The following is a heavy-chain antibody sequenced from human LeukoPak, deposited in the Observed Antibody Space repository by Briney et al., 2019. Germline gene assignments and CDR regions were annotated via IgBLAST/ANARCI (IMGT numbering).Heavy chain of an antibody. Sequence: PETLSLTCTVSGGSISSYYWSWIRQPPGKGLEWIGYIYYSGSTNYNPSLKSRVTISVDTSKNQFSLKLSSVTAADTAVYCCARVNRGLDYWGQGTLVTVSS. D-gene: IGHD3-16*02. CDR3: ARVNRGLDY. CDR2: IYYSGST. CDR1: GGSISSYY. J-gene: IGHJ4*02. V-gene: IGHV4-59*01.